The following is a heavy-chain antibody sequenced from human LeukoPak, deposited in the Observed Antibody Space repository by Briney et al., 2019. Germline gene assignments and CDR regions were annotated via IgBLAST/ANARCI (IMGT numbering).Heavy chain of an antibody. D-gene: IGHD3-16*02. J-gene: IGHJ4*02. CDR3: ARMRAFGGVIVDFDY. V-gene: IGHV3-7*01. CDR1: GFTFSSYW. CDR2: IKQDGSGK. Sequence: GGSLRLSCAASGFTFSSYWMSWVRQAPGKGLEWVANIKQDGSGKYYVDSVKGRFTISRDNAKNSLYLQMNSLRAEDTAVYYCARMRAFGGVIVDFDYWGQGTLVTVSS.